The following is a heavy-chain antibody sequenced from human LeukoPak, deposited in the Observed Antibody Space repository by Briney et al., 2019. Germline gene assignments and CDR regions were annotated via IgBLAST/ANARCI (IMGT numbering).Heavy chain of an antibody. D-gene: IGHD3-22*01. J-gene: IGHJ4*02. Sequence: SVKVSCKASGYTFTGYYMHWVRQAPGQGLEWLGGIIPVFGTTTYAQKFQAKVTMTANKSTNTAYLEISSLTSDDTAVYYCARCSPGDSSNFYAVLQYWGQGTQVTVST. CDR1: GYTFTGYY. CDR2: IIPVFGTT. V-gene: IGHV1-69*06. CDR3: ARCSPGDSSNFYAVLQY.